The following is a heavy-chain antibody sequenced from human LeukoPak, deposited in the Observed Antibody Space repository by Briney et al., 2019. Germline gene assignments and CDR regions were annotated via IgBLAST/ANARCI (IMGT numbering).Heavy chain of an antibody. D-gene: IGHD3-16*01. Sequence: NPSETLSLTCTVSGGSISSSSYYWGWIRQPPGKGLEWIGSIYYSGSTYYNPSLKSRVTISVDTSKNQFSLKLSSVTAADTAVYYCAREGGVGQPGDFDYWGQGTLVTVSS. J-gene: IGHJ4*02. CDR2: IYYSGST. CDR1: GGSISSSSYY. V-gene: IGHV4-39*07. CDR3: AREGGVGQPGDFDY.